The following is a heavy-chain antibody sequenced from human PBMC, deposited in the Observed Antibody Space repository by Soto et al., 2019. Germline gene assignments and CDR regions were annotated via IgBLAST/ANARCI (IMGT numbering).Heavy chain of an antibody. CDR2: IYAAGGGK. D-gene: IGHD2-21*01. J-gene: IGHJ4*02. Sequence: PGGSLRLSCAASGFVFSNYAMFWFRQAPGRGLEWVSTIYAAGGGKYYAGSVKGRFTVSRDNSRDTLFLQMDSLRVEDTAIYFCAKDLIRGDVYKDPDYRDKGXLVPVSS. CDR1: GFVFSNYA. V-gene: IGHV3-23*01. CDR3: AKDLIRGDVYKDPDY.